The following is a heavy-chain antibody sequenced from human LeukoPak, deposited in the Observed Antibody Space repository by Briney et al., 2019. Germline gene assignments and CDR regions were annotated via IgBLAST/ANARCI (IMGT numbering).Heavy chain of an antibody. CDR3: ARGGGVVVVPAENLDNWFDP. CDR2: INHSGST. Sequence: PSETLSLTCAVYGGSFSGYYWSWIRQPPGKGLEWMGEINHSGSTNYNPSLKSRVTISVDTSKNQFSLKLSSVTAADTAVYYCARGGGVVVVPAENLDNWFDPWGQGTLVTVSS. J-gene: IGHJ5*02. V-gene: IGHV4-34*01. CDR1: GGSFSGYY. D-gene: IGHD2-2*01.